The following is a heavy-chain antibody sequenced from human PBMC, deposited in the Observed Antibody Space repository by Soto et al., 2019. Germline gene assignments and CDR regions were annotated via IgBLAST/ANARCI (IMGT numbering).Heavy chain of an antibody. V-gene: IGHV3-21*01. CDR3: ARVDGYTYPNDY. CDR1: GFTFSSYT. CDR2: ITSGSDYI. J-gene: IGHJ4*02. Sequence: PGGSLSLSCAASGFTFSSYTMTWVRQAPGKGLEWVSSITSGSDYIYYADSVKGRFTISRDNAKNSLYLQLNSLRAEDAAVYYCARVDGYTYPNDYWGQGTLVTVSS. D-gene: IGHD5-12*01.